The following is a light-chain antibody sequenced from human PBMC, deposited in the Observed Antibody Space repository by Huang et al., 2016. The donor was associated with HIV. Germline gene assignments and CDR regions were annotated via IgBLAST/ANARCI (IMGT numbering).Light chain of an antibody. CDR3: QQYNDWPLT. J-gene: IGKJ4*01. Sequence: EIVMTQSPATFFVSPGERATLSCRASQAVGSKLAWYQQRPGQAPRLLIYGTSTRATAVPARFSCIGSGTELSLTISSMQSEDFGLYYGQQYNDWPLTFGGGANVEIK. CDR2: GTS. CDR1: QAVGSK. V-gene: IGKV3-15*01.